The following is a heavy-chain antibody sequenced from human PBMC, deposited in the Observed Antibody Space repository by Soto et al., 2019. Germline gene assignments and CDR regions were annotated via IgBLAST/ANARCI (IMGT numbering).Heavy chain of an antibody. V-gene: IGHV4-4*02. D-gene: IGHD6-19*01. CDR3: ARASSGWTQVNWFDP. CDR1: GGSISSSNW. Sequence: PSETLSLTCAVSGGSISSSNWWSWVRQPPGKGLEWIGEIYHSGSTNYNPSLKSRVTISVDKSKNQFSLKLSSVTAADTAVYYCARASSGWTQVNWFDPWGQGTLVTVSS. CDR2: IYHSGST. J-gene: IGHJ5*02.